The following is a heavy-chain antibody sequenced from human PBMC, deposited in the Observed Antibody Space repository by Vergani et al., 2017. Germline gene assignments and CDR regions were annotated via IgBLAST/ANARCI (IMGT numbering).Heavy chain of an antibody. D-gene: IGHD3-22*01. V-gene: IGHV4-59*01. CDR3: ARDEGRLDS. CDR1: GGSISSYY. CDR2: IYYSGST. Sequence: QVQLQESGPGLVKPSETLSLTCTVSGGSISSYYWSWIRQPPGKGLEWIGYIYYSGSTNYNPSLKSRVTISVDTSKNQFSLKLSSVTAADTVVYYCARDEGRLDSWGQGTLVTVSS. J-gene: IGHJ4*02.